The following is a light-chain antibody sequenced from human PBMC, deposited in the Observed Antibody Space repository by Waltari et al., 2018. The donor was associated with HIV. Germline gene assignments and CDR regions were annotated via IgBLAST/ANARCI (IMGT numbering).Light chain of an antibody. CDR3: ASRDDSLNGPV. J-gene: IGLJ2*01. CDR2: STH. V-gene: IGLV1-44*01. CDR1: SSNIGGNT. Sequence: QSVLTQPPSASGTPGQRVTISCSGSSSNIGGNTVNWYQHLPGTAPKLLIYSTHQRPSVVPDRFSGSKSGTSSSLAISGLQSEDEADYYCASRDDSLNGPVFGRGTKLTVL.